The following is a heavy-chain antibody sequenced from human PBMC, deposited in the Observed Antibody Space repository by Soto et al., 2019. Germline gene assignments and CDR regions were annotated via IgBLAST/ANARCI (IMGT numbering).Heavy chain of an antibody. CDR2: LSSSSGHI. V-gene: IGHV3-21*01. J-gene: IGHJ4*02. D-gene: IGHD1-26*01. Sequence: GGSLRLSCAASGFTFSSCSMNWVRQAPGKGLEWVSSLSSSSGHIYYADSVKGRFTISRDNAKNSLYLQMNSLRAEDTAVYYCVRHWLATREFDYWGQGTLVTVSS. CDR3: VRHWLATREFDY. CDR1: GFTFSSCS.